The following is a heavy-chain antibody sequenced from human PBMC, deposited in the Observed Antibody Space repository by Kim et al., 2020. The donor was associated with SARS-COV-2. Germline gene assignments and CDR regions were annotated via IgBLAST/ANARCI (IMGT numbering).Heavy chain of an antibody. D-gene: IGHD6-13*01. CDR2: IRSKAKSYAT. CDR3: TRVPSYSNSWWDAFDI. CDR1: GFTFSDSA. J-gene: IGHJ3*02. V-gene: IGHV3-73*01. Sequence: GGSLRLSCAASGFTFSDSAMHWVRQASGKGLEWVGRIRSKAKSYATSYAASVKDRFTISRDDSKNTAYLQMNTLKTEDTAVYYCTRVPSYSNSWWDAFDISPHGTTSTVSS.